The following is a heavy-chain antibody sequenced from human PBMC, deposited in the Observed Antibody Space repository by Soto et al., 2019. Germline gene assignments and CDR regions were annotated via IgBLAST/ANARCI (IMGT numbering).Heavy chain of an antibody. J-gene: IGHJ6*03. CDR1: GFTFSSYA. CDR3: AKDSPSWEDYYYMDV. CDR2: ISGSGGST. V-gene: IGHV3-23*01. Sequence: EVQLLESGGGLVQPGGSLRLSCAASGFTFSSYAMSWVRQAPGKGLEWVSDISGSGGSTYYADSVKGRFTISRDNSKNTLYLQMNRVRGDDTAVYYCAKDSPSWEDYYYMDVWGKGTTVTVSS. D-gene: IGHD1-26*01.